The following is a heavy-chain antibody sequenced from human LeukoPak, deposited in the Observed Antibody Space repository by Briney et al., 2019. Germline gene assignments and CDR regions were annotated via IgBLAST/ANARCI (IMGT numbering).Heavy chain of an antibody. CDR1: GFTFSSYA. D-gene: IGHD3-16*01. Sequence: GGSLRLSCAASGFTFSSYAMHWVRQAPGKGLEWVAVISYDGSNKYYADSVKGRFTISRDNSKNTLYLQMNSLRAEDTAVYYCARESRDYVFDYWGQGTLVTVSS. J-gene: IGHJ4*02. V-gene: IGHV3-30-3*01. CDR3: ARESRDYVFDY. CDR2: ISYDGSNK.